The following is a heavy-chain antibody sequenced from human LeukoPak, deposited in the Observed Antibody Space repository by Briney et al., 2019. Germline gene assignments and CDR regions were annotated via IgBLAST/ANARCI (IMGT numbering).Heavy chain of an antibody. V-gene: IGHV3-23*01. D-gene: IGHD3-10*01. J-gene: IGHJ4*02. Sequence: HPGGSLRLSCAASGLTFSTFGMRWIRQSPGKGLEWVSAISGSASGHIPKYADSVKGRFTISRDNYKNTLYLQMNSLRVEDTAVYYCANHRSAFEFWGQGTLVTVSS. CDR3: ANHRSAFEF. CDR2: ISGSASGH. CDR1: GLTFSTFG.